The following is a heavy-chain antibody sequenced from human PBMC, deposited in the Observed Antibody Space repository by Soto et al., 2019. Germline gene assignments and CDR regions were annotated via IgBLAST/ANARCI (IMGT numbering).Heavy chain of an antibody. V-gene: IGHV4-34*01. D-gene: IGHD3-3*01. CDR2: IKHSGST. J-gene: IGHJ4*02. Sequence: QVQLQQWGAGLLKPSETLSLTCAVYGGSFSGYYWSWIRQPPGKGLEWIGEIKHSGSTNYNPSLKSRVTISVDTSKNQFSLKLSSVTAADTAVYYCARVGVAAFDYWGQGTLVTVSS. CDR3: ARVGVAAFDY. CDR1: GGSFSGYY.